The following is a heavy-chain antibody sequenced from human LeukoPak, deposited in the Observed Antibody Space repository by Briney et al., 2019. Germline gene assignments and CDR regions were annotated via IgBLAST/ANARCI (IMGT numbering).Heavy chain of an antibody. CDR3: AHSSSSLPTDS. D-gene: IGHD6-6*01. J-gene: IGHJ4*02. Sequence: SETLSLTCAVYGGPFSTYYWTWIRQSPGKGLEWIGEINHNKSTNYNPSLNSRLTISVDTSKNQFSLNLTSVTAADTAVYYCAHSSSSLPTDSWGQGTLVIVSS. CDR1: GGPFSTYY. V-gene: IGHV4-34*01. CDR2: INHNKST.